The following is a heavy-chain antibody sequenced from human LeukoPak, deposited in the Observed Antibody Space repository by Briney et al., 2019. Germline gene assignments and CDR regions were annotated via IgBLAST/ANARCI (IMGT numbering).Heavy chain of an antibody. J-gene: IGHJ5*02. CDR2: ISYDGKSQ. Sequence: GRSLRLSCAASGFTFSSYAMHWVRQAPGKGLEWVAMISYDGKSQHYGNSVKGRFTISRDNSKNTVYLQMNSLRPEDSAMYYCAKDLYGGGWYNYFDPWGQGTRVTVSS. V-gene: IGHV3-30*04. CDR3: AKDLYGGGWYNYFDP. CDR1: GFTFSSYA. D-gene: IGHD6-19*01.